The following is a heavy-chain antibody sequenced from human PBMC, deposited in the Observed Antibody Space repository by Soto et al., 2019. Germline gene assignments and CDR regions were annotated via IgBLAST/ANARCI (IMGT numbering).Heavy chain of an antibody. CDR3: AKGQTGSCRRLNPDY. J-gene: IGHJ4*02. V-gene: IGHV3-23*01. D-gene: IGHD2-2*01. CDR1: GFTFSSYA. CDR2: ISGSGGST. Sequence: GESLRLSCAASGFTFSSYAMSWVRQAPGKGLEWVSAISGSGGSTYYADSVKGRFTISRDNSKNTLYLQMNSLRAEDTAVYYCAKGQTGSCRRLNPDYRGQGTLVTVSS.